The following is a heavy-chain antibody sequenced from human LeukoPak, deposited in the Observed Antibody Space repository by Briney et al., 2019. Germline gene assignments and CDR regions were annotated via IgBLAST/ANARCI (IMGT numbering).Heavy chain of an antibody. J-gene: IGHJ6*02. CDR3: ARDDDGMDV. V-gene: IGHV1-2*02. CDR2: INPKSDGA. Sequence: ASVKVSCKASGYTFTGYYIHWVRQAPGQGLEWMGWINPKSDGANYAQKFQGRVTVTRDTSISTAYMELSRLRSDDTAAYYCARDDDGMDVWGRGTTVTVSS. CDR1: GYTFTGYY.